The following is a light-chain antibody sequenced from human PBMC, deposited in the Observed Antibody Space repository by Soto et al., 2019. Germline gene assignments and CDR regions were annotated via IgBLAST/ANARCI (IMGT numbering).Light chain of an antibody. V-gene: IGKV1-33*01. CDR1: QDISNY. Sequence: DIQMTQSPSSLSASVGDRVTITCQASQDISNYLNWSQQKPGKAPKLLIYYASNVETGVPSRFSGSGCGTYFTFSISSLKPEYIATYSCQQYAHRITFGPGTTVDIK. CDR2: YAS. CDR3: QQYAHRIT. J-gene: IGKJ3*01.